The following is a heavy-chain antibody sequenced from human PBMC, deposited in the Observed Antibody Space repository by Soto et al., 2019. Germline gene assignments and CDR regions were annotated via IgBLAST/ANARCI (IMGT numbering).Heavy chain of an antibody. CDR3: ARPGEVGYCSSTSCKFDY. CDR1: GFTFSSYA. Sequence: EVQLLESGGGLVQPGGSLRLSCAASGFTFSSYAMSWVRQAPGKGLEWVSAIICSGSSTYYADSAKGRFTIPRDNSKNTLYLQMNSLRAEDTAVYYCARPGEVGYCSSTSCKFDYWGQGTLVTVSS. D-gene: IGHD2-2*01. V-gene: IGHV3-23*01. J-gene: IGHJ4*02. CDR2: IICSGSST.